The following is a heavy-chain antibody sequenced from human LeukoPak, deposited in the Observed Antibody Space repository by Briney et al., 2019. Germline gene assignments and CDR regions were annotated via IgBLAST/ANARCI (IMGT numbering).Heavy chain of an antibody. J-gene: IGHJ3*02. CDR3: ARRLDSSGSLPVDAFDI. CDR1: GFTFSSYA. V-gene: IGHV3-23*01. Sequence: GGSLRLSCAASGFTFSSYAMSWVRQAPGKGLEWVSAISGSGGSTYYADSVKGRFTISRDNSKNTLYLQMNSLRAEDTAVYYCARRLDSSGSLPVDAFDIWGQGTMVTVSS. CDR2: ISGSGGST. D-gene: IGHD3-22*01.